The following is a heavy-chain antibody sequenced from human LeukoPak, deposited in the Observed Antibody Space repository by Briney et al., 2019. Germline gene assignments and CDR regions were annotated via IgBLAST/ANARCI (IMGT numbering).Heavy chain of an antibody. CDR2: IIPIFGTA. D-gene: IGHD3-10*01. CDR1: GGTFSSYA. J-gene: IGHJ6*02. Sequence: GASVKVSCKAPGGTFSSYAISWVRQAPGQGLEWMGGIIPIFGTANYAQKFQGRVTITADESTSTAYMELSSLRSEDTAVYYCARPGDSMVRGVIIPSHYYYYYGMDVWGQGTTVTVSS. V-gene: IGHV1-69*13. CDR3: ARPGDSMVRGVIIPSHYYYYYGMDV.